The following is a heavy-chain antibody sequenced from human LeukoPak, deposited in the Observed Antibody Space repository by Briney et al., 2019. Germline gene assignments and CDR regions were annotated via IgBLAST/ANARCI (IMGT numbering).Heavy chain of an antibody. J-gene: IGHJ3*02. D-gene: IGHD3-22*01. V-gene: IGHV4-59*01. Sequence: PSETLSLTCTVSGGSISSYYWSWIRQPPGKGLEWIGYIYYSGGTNYNPSLKSRVTISVDTSRNQFSLKLSSVTAADTAVYSCARDTHYYDSSGYNMLGAFDIWGQGTMVTVSS. CDR3: ARDTHYYDSSGYNMLGAFDI. CDR2: IYYSGGT. CDR1: GGSISSYY.